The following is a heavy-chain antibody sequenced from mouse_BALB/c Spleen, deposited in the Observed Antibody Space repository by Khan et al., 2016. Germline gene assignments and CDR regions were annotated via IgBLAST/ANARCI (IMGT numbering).Heavy chain of an antibody. J-gene: IGHJ2*01. Sequence: VQLVESGTELAKPGASVKMSCKASGYTFTSYWMHWVKQRPGQGLEWIGYINPHTGYTDYNQKFKDKATLTADKSSSTAYMQLSSLTSEDSAVYYCARGDYWGQDTTLTVSS. CDR3: ARGDY. CDR1: GYTFTSYW. CDR2: INPHTGYT. V-gene: IGHV1-7*01.